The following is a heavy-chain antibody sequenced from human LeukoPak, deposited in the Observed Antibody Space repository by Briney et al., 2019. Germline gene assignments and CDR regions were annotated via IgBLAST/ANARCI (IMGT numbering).Heavy chain of an antibody. D-gene: IGHD3-22*01. CDR2: ISPDGSVT. CDR3: AWPQEVVDGPWFDP. Sequence: GGSLRLSRAAFGFTLSPYWMFWVRQASGKRPVWVSRISPDGSVTTYEDSVKGRFTISRDNAKNTLYLQMNSLRVEDTAVYYCAWPQEVVDGPWFDPWGQGTLVTVSS. CDR1: GFTLSPYW. J-gene: IGHJ5*02. V-gene: IGHV3-74*01.